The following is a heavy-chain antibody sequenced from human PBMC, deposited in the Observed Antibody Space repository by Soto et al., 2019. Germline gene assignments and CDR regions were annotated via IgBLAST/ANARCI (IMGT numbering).Heavy chain of an antibody. J-gene: IGHJ6*02. V-gene: IGHV3-23*01. CDR3: AKGSGNIRPYGMYV. CDR2: ISGPGGII. CDR1: GFTVSNHA. Sequence: EVQLLESGGGVVQPGGSLRVSCAAAGFTVSNHAMSWVRQAPGKGLEWVSTISGPGGIIYYADSVKGRFTISSATSKNALWLQTNSLRAADTAISCCAKGSGNIRPYGMYVWGQVTTVTVAS.